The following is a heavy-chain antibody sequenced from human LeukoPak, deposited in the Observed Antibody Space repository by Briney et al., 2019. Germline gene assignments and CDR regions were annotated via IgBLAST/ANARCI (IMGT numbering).Heavy chain of an antibody. CDR1: GFTFSSNG. V-gene: IGHV3-30*02. Sequence: GGSLRLSCAASGFTFSSNGMHWVRQAPGKGLEWVAVIRYDGSNKYYADSVRGRFTISRDNSKNTLYLQMNSLKTEDTAVYYCTTDPLRVAAAGSYYYYYYMDVWGKGTTVTVSS. J-gene: IGHJ6*03. CDR3: TTDPLRVAAAGSYYYYYYMDV. CDR2: IRYDGSNK. D-gene: IGHD6-13*01.